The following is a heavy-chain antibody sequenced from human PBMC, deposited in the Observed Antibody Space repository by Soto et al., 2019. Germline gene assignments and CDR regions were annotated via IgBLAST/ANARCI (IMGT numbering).Heavy chain of an antibody. V-gene: IGHV3-74*01. CDR1: GFTFSSYW. CDR3: ALRNYYDSSGFLW. D-gene: IGHD3-22*01. Sequence: PGGSLRLSCASSGFTFSSYWMHWVRQAPGKGLVWVSRINSDGSSTSYADSVKGRFTISRDNAKNTLYLQMNSLRAEDTAVYYCALRNYYDSSGFLWWGQGTLVTVSS. CDR2: INSDGSST. J-gene: IGHJ4*02.